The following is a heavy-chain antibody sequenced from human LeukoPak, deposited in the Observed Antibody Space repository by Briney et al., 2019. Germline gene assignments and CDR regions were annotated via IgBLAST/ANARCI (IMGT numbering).Heavy chain of an antibody. CDR2: IKQDGSGK. CDR3: ARVLGGYADY. D-gene: IGHD2-2*01. Sequence: GGSLRLSCAASEFTFSSYWMSWVRQAPGKGLEGVANIKQDGSGKYYVDSVKGRFTISRDNAKNSLYLQMNSLRAEDTAVYYCARVLGGYADYWGQGTLVTVSS. J-gene: IGHJ4*02. V-gene: IGHV3-7*01. CDR1: EFTFSSYW.